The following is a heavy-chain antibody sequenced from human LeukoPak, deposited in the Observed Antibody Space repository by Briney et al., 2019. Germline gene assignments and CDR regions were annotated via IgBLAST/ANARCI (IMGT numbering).Heavy chain of an antibody. J-gene: IGHJ3*02. CDR1: GFTFSDYY. Sequence: GGSLRLSCAASGFTFSDYYMSWIRQAPGKGLEWVSYISSSGSTIYYADSVKGRFTISRDNAKNSLYLQMNSLRAEDTAVYYCARVRYYDSSGYYYDAFDIWGQGTMVTVSP. CDR3: ARVRYYDSSGYYYDAFDI. CDR2: ISSSGSTI. D-gene: IGHD3-22*01. V-gene: IGHV3-11*01.